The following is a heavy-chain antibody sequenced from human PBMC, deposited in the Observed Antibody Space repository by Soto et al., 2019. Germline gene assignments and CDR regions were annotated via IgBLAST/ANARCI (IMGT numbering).Heavy chain of an antibody. V-gene: IGHV1-69*13. J-gene: IGHJ4*02. CDR2: IIPIFGTA. CDR1: GGTFSSYA. CDR3: ARGYSGYPGFFDY. Sequence: ASVKVSCKASGGTFSSYAISWVRQAPGQGLEWMGGIIPIFGTANYAQKFQGRVTITADESTSTAYMELSSLRSEDTAVYYCARGYSGYPGFFDYWGQGTLVTVSS. D-gene: IGHD5-12*01.